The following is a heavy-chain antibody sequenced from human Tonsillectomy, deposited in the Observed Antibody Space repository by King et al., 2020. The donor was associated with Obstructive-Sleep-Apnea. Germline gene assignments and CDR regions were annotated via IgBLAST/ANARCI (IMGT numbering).Heavy chain of an antibody. V-gene: IGHV4-31*03. D-gene: IGHD3-22*01. CDR2: IYYSGST. CDR1: CGSIISGGYY. CDR3: ARADGIVSNFDY. J-gene: IGHJ4*02. Sequence: QLQESGPGLVKPSQTLSLTCTVSCGSIISGGYYWNRIRQLPGKCLGWIGSIYYSGSTYYNPSLKSRVTISVDTSKNQYSLKLSSVTAADTAVYYCARADGIVSNFDYWGQGTLVTVSS.